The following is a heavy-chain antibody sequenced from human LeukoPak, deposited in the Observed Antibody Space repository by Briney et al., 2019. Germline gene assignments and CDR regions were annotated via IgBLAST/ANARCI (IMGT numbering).Heavy chain of an antibody. Sequence: SQTLSLTCAISGESVSSNSAAWPWIRQSPSRGLEWLGRTYYRSKWYYDYAVSVKSRITINPDTSKNQFSLQLNSVTPDDTAVYYCARGWWNYWSGYYYYMDVWGKGTTVTVSS. CDR2: TYYRSKWYY. D-gene: IGHD1-7*01. V-gene: IGHV6-1*01. J-gene: IGHJ6*03. CDR3: ARGWWNYWSGYYYYMDV. CDR1: GESVSSNSAA.